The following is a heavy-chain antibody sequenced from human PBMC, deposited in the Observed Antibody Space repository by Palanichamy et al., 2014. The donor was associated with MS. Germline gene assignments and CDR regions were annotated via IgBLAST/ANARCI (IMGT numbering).Heavy chain of an antibody. D-gene: IGHD1-26*01. V-gene: IGHV3-7*01. CDR1: GFTFGGYW. Sequence: EVQLVESGGGLVQPGGSLRLSCAASGFTFGGYWMNWVRQAPGKGLEWVASLKQDGSEKCYVDSVKDRFTISRDNAKNSLFLQMNSLRVEDTAAYYCARVGSGSYSTYYDYWGQGTLVTVAS. CDR2: LKQDGSEK. CDR3: ARVGSGSYSTYYDY. J-gene: IGHJ4*02.